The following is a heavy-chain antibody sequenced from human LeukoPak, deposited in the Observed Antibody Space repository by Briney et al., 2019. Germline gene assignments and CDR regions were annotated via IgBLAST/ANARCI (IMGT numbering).Heavy chain of an antibody. D-gene: IGHD3-3*01. CDR2: INHSGST. Sequence: PSETLSLTCAVYGGSSSGYYWSWIRQPPGKGLEWIGEINHSGSTNYNPSLKSRVTISVDTSKNQFSLKLSSVTAADTAVYYCARVPPRDFWSGYYPQPYYMDVWGKGTTVTVSS. CDR1: GGSSSGYY. J-gene: IGHJ6*03. CDR3: ARVPPRDFWSGYYPQPYYMDV. V-gene: IGHV4-34*01.